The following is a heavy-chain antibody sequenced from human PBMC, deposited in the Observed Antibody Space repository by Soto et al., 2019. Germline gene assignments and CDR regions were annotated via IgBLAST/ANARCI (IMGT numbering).Heavy chain of an antibody. V-gene: IGHV4-31*03. CDR3: AREDINESFFDS. CDR2: IYYTGHT. CDR1: GGYISSGGNY. Sequence: QVQLQESGPGLVKPSQTLSLTCSVSGGYISSGGNYWSWIRQHPGKGLEWIGFIYYTGHTKYNAALKSRVNISGDMSQNQFSLTLTSVTAADTGVYYCAREDINESFFDSWGPGILVTVSS. D-gene: IGHD2-8*01. J-gene: IGHJ4*02.